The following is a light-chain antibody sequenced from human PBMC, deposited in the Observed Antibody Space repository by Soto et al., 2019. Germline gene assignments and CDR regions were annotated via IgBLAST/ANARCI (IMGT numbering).Light chain of an antibody. CDR3: QHYTNGPRT. J-gene: IGKJ4*01. CDR2: GET. CDR1: QTVRDN. V-gene: IGKV3D-15*01. Sequence: EVVMTQSPATLSVSPGERATLSCRASQTVRDNLGWYQQKPGQPPRLIIYGETIRATGIPAMFSGSGSVTEFTLTISSLPDEDFAGYFCQHYTNGPRTFGGGTMVAS.